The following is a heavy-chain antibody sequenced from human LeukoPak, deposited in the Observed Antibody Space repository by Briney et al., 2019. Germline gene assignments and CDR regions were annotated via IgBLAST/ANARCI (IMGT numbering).Heavy chain of an antibody. J-gene: IGHJ4*02. V-gene: IGHV3-53*01. CDR1: GFTFSSYG. CDR2: IYRGGST. Sequence: GGSLRLSCAASGFTFSSYGMSWVRQAPGKGLEWVSVIYRGGSTYYTDSVRGRFTISRDDSKNTLYLQMNSLRAEDTAVYYCATRGGGIPGLYTNWGQGTLVTVSS. D-gene: IGHD3-16*02. CDR3: ATRGGGIPGLYTN.